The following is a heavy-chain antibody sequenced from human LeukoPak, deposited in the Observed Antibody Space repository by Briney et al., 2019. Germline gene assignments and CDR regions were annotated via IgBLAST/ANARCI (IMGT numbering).Heavy chain of an antibody. Sequence: GGSLRLSCTASGFTFGDYAMSWFRQAPGKGLEWVGFIRSKAYGGTTEYAASVKGRFTISRDDSKSIAYLQMNSLRAEDTAVYYCARDWKERGTHFTIFGVAYYYYMDVWGKGTTVTVSS. CDR2: IRSKAYGGTT. V-gene: IGHV3-49*03. CDR3: ARDWKERGTHFTIFGVAYYYYMDV. D-gene: IGHD3-3*01. J-gene: IGHJ6*03. CDR1: GFTFGDYA.